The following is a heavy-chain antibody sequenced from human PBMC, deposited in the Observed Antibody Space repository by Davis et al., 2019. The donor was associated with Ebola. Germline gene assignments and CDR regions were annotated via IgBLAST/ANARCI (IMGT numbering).Heavy chain of an antibody. V-gene: IGHV1-2*04. CDR1: GYTFTGYY. J-gene: IGHJ6*02. CDR2: INPNSGGT. D-gene: IGHD6-6*01. CDR3: AREKLTAGYYYYGMDV. Sequence: ASVKVSCKASGYTFTGYYMHWVRQAPGQGLEWMGWINPNSGGTNYAQKFQGCVTMTRDTSISTAYMELSSLRSEDTAVYYCAREKLTAGYYYYGMDVWGQGTTVTVSS.